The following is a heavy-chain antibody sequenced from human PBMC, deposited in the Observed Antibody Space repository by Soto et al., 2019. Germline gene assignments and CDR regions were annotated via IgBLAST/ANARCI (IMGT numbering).Heavy chain of an antibody. J-gene: IGHJ6*02. CDR3: AKDIRRSSGYYYYYYGMDV. D-gene: IGHD3-22*01. Sequence: GGSLRLSCAASGFTFDDYAMHWVRQAPGKGLEWVSGISWNSGSIGYADSVKGRFTISRDNAKNSLYLQMNSLRAEDTALYYCAKDIRRSSGYYYYYYGMDVWGQGTTVTVSS. CDR1: GFTFDDYA. CDR2: ISWNSGSI. V-gene: IGHV3-9*01.